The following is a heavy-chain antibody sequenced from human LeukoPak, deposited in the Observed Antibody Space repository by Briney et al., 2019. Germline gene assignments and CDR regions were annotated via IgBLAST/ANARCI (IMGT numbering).Heavy chain of an antibody. J-gene: IGHJ4*02. CDR2: ISYDGSNK. Sequence: GRSLRLSCAASGFTFSSYGMHWVRQAPGTGLEWVAVISYDGSNKYYADSVKGRFAISRDNSKNTLYLQMNSLRAEDTAVYYCARVADCSGGSCYSGVVYFDYWGQGTLVTVSS. D-gene: IGHD2-15*01. CDR1: GFTFSSYG. CDR3: ARVADCSGGSCYSGVVYFDY. V-gene: IGHV3-30*03.